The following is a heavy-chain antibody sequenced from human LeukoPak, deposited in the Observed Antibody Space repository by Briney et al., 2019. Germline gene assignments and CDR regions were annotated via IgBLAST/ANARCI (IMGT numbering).Heavy chain of an antibody. CDR2: INGDGSST. D-gene: IGHD3-16*01. J-gene: IGHJ3*02. V-gene: IGHV3-74*01. CDR1: GFTFSNYN. Sequence: GGSLRLSCAASGFTFSNYNMHWVRQAPGKGLVWVSRINGDGSSTTYADSVKGRFTISRDNAKNTLYLQMNSLRAEDTAVYYCARELPRIGGQTDASDIWGQGTMVTVS. CDR3: ARELPRIGGQTDASDI.